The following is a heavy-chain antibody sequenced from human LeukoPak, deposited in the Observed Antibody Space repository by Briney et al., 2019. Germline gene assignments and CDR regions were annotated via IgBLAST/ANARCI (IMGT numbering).Heavy chain of an antibody. D-gene: IGHD3-10*01. CDR1: GITLSNYG. CDR2: ISGSGGST. J-gene: IGHJ4*02. V-gene: IGHV3-23*01. CDR3: AKRGVVIRVILVGFHKEAYYFDS. Sequence: PGGSLRLSCAVSGITLSNYGMSWVRQAPGKGLEWVAGISGSGGSTYYADSVNGRFTISRDNPKSTLYLQMNSLRAEDTAVYFCAKRGVVIRVILVGFHKEAYYFDSWGQGALVTVSS.